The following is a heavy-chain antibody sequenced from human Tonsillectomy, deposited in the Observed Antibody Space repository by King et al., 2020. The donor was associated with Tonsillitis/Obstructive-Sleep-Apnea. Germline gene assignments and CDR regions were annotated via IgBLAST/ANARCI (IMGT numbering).Heavy chain of an antibody. CDR3: ARQSGSYYDYYYYMDV. CDR2: SYPGDSDT. D-gene: IGHD1-26*01. V-gene: IGHV5-51*01. J-gene: IGHJ6*03. Sequence: QLVQSGAEVKKPGESLKISCQGSGYSFTSYWIGWVRQMPGKGLEWMGISYPGDSDTRYSPYFQGPDTISADKSISTAYLQWSSLKASDTAMYYCARQSGSYYDYYYYMDVWGKGTTVTVSS. CDR1: GYSFTSYW.